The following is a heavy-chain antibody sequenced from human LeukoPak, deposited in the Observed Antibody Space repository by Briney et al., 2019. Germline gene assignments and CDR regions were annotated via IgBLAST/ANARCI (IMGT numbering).Heavy chain of an antibody. CDR2: IYDSGST. V-gene: IGHV4-30-4*08. Sequence: SQTXXLXXTXXGGSISGGXYFWSWIRQTQGKGLEWIVSIYDSGSTYYNPSLQSRTTISVKKTENTFSLKLTSVTAADTAVYYCARDRQWTGGFDHWGQGILVTVSS. D-gene: IGHD6-19*01. CDR3: ARDRQWTGGFDH. J-gene: IGHJ5*02. CDR1: GGSISGGXYF.